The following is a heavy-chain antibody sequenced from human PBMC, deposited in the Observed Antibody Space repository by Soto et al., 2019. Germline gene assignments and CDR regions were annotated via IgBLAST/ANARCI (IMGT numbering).Heavy chain of an antibody. CDR3: ARDALWFGEFDFDY. CDR2: INSRADYI. V-gene: IGHV3-21*01. D-gene: IGHD3-10*01. CDR1: GFTFSSYT. Sequence: GGSLRLSCAASGFTFSSYTMSWVRQAPGKGLEWVSSINSRADYIHYADPVRGRFTISRDNARNSLFLQMNSLRAEDTAIYYCARDALWFGEFDFDYWGPGALVTVSS. J-gene: IGHJ4*02.